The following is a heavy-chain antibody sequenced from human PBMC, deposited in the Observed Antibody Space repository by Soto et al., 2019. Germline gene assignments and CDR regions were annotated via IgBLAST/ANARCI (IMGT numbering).Heavy chain of an antibody. D-gene: IGHD3-10*01. Sequence: SVKVSCKASGGTFSSYAISWVRQAPGQGLEWMGGIIPIFGTANYAQKFQGRVTITADESTSTAYMELSSLRSEDTAVYYCARDVGTMVRGVIIPHYFDYWGQGTLVTVSS. CDR3: ARDVGTMVRGVIIPHYFDY. V-gene: IGHV1-69*13. CDR2: IIPIFGTA. J-gene: IGHJ4*02. CDR1: GGTFSSYA.